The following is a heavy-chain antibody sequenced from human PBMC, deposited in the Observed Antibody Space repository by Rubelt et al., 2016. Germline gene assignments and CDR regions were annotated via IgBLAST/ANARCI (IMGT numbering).Heavy chain of an antibody. J-gene: IGHJ4*02. CDR1: GYTFTSYG. CDR2: MSPNSGNT. CDR3: ARGDY. V-gene: IGHV1-8*02. Sequence: QVQLVQSGAEVKKPGASVKVSCKASGYTFTSYGISWVRQAPGQGLEWMGWMSPNSGNTGYAQKLQGRVTLTRDTSINTADMELSGLRSDDTAVYYCARGDYWGQGTLVIVSS.